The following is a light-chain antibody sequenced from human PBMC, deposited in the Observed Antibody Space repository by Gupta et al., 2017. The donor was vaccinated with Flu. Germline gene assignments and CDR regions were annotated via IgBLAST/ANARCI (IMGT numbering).Light chain of an antibody. J-gene: IGKJ2*01. CDR1: QSVSSSY. V-gene: IGKV3-20*01. CDR3: QQYGSSPPYT. Sequence: EIVLTQSPGTLSLSPGERATLSCRASQSVSSSYLAWYQQKPGQAPRLLIYGASSRATGIPDTLSGSGSGTDFTLTISRLEPEDFAVYYCQQYGSSPPYTFGQGTKLEIK. CDR2: GAS.